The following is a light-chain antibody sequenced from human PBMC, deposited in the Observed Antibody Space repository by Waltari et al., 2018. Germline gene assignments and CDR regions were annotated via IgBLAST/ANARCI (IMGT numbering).Light chain of an antibody. Sequence: QSVLTQPPSVSAAPGQKVTISCSGTGSNIGNNFVSWYQQLPGTAPKLLIYDHHKRPSGIPDRFSGSKSGTSATLGITGLQTGDEADYYCGTWDTDLSVVFGGGTKLTAL. J-gene: IGLJ2*01. CDR1: GSNIGNNF. CDR2: DHH. CDR3: GTWDTDLSVV. V-gene: IGLV1-51*01.